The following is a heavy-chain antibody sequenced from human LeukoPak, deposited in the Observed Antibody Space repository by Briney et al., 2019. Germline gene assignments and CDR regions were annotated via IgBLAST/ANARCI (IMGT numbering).Heavy chain of an antibody. CDR3: AREDYDDSGAWYFDL. Sequence: SGTLSLTCAVSGGSISRSNWWSWVRQPPGKGLEWIGEIYHSGSTNYNPSLKSRVTISVDKSKNQFSLKLSSVTAADTAVYYCAREDYDDSGAWYFDLWGRGTLVTVSS. V-gene: IGHV4-4*02. D-gene: IGHD3-3*01. CDR1: GGSISRSNW. CDR2: IYHSGST. J-gene: IGHJ2*01.